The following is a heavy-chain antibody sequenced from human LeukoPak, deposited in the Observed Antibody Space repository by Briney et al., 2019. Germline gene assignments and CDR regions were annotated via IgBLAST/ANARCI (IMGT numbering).Heavy chain of an antibody. V-gene: IGHV4-61*02. J-gene: IGHJ1*01. CDR1: GGSIRSGGYY. Sequence: SETLSLTCTVSGGSIRSGGYYWSWIRQPAGKGLEWIGRIYSSGTTNYNPSLKSRLTISLDTSKNQFSLKLSPVTAADTAIYYCAREFQYWGQGTLVTVSS. CDR3: AREFQY. CDR2: IYSSGTT.